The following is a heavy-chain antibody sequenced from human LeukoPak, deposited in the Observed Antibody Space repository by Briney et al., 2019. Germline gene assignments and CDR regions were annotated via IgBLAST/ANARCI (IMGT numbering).Heavy chain of an antibody. V-gene: IGHV4-39*07. CDR3: ARGVVIAPQTFDY. D-gene: IGHD2-21*01. CDR1: GGSISSSSYY. J-gene: IGHJ4*02. Sequence: SETLSLTCTVSGGSISSSSYYWGWIRQPPGKGLEWIGSIYYSGSTYCNPSLKSRVTISIDTSKNQFSLKLSSVTAADTAVYYCARGVVIAPQTFDYWGQGTLVTVSS. CDR2: IYYSGST.